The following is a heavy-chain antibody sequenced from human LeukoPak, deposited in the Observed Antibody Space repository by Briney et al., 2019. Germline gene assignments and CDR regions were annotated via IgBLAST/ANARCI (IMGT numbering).Heavy chain of an antibody. Sequence: SETLSLTCTVSSDSISSGDYYWSWIRQPAGKGLEFIGYINKKGGTSYNPPLKSRVSISIDTSKNQFSLKLTSVTAADTAVYFCVREHKSYGDYPYYFDSWGQGTLVTVSS. CDR1: SDSISSGDYY. CDR3: VREHKSYGDYPYYFDS. CDR2: INKKGGT. J-gene: IGHJ4*02. V-gene: IGHV4-30-4*01. D-gene: IGHD4-17*01.